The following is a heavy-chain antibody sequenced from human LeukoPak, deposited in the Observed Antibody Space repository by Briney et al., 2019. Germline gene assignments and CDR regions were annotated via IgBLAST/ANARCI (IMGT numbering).Heavy chain of an antibody. V-gene: IGHV5-10-1*01. J-gene: IGHJ4*02. D-gene: IGHD2-2*03. CDR2: IDPSDSYT. Sequence: GESLKISCKGSGYSFTSYWISWVRQMPGEGLEWIGRIDPSDSYTNYSPSFQGHVTISADKSISTAYLQWSSLKASDTAMYYCASQPGYCSSTSCYEYYWGQGTLVTVSS. CDR1: GYSFTSYW. CDR3: ASQPGYCSSTSCYEYY.